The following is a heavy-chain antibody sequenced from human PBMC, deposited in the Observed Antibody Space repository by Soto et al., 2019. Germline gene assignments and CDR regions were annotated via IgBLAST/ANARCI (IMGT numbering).Heavy chain of an antibody. D-gene: IGHD3-3*01. CDR2: INGGNGNT. J-gene: IGHJ6*02. CDR3: ARAGTVFGLLGKYYGLDV. V-gene: IGHV1-3*01. Sequence: GASGKVSCKASGYIFNGYAMHWVRQAPGQGLEWKAWINGGNGNTRYSQKFQGRVTISRDTSANTVHMELSSLRSEDTAVYYCARAGTVFGLLGKYYGLDVWGQGTTVTVSS. CDR1: GYIFNGYA.